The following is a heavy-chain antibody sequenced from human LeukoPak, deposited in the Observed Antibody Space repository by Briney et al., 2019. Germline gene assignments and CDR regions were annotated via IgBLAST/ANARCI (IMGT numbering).Heavy chain of an antibody. V-gene: IGHV1-69*06. Sequence: GASVKVSCKASGGTFSSYEISWVRQAPGQGLEWMGMIIPIFNTTNYAQKFHGRVTFTAYKSTSTAYLELSSLTSNDTAVYYCARGTHDYGDYRGFDYWGQGTLVTVSS. CDR2: IIPIFNTT. D-gene: IGHD4-17*01. J-gene: IGHJ4*02. CDR3: ARGTHDYGDYRGFDY. CDR1: GGTFSSYE.